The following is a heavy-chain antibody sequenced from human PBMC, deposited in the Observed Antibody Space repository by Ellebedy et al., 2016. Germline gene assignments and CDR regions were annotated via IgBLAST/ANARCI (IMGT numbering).Heavy chain of an antibody. J-gene: IGHJ3*02. D-gene: IGHD3-9*01. Sequence: ETLSLTCAASGFTFSDYYMSWIRQAPGKGLVWVSRINSDGTSTNYADSVKGRFTISRDNAKNSLYLQMNSLRAEDTAVYYCARTTGYAAFDIWGQGTMVTVSS. V-gene: IGHV3-74*01. CDR1: GFTFSDYY. CDR2: INSDGTST. CDR3: ARTTGYAAFDI.